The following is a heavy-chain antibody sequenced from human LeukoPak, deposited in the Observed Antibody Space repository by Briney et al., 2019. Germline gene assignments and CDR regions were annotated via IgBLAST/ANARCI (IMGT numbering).Heavy chain of an antibody. CDR3: ARDKGDIVAARVFDI. Sequence: GRSLRLSCAASGFTFSSYSMNWVRQAPGKGLEWVSSISSSSSYIYYADSVKGRFTISRDNAKNSLYLQMNSLRAEDTAVYYCARDKGDIVAARVFDIWGQGTMVTVSS. D-gene: IGHD5-12*01. CDR2: ISSSSSYI. J-gene: IGHJ3*02. V-gene: IGHV3-21*01. CDR1: GFTFSSYS.